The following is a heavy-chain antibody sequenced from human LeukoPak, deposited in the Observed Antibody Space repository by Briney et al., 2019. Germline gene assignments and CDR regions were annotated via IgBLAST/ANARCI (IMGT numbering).Heavy chain of an antibody. V-gene: IGHV1-69*13. CDR2: IIPIFGTA. CDR3: ARDLGTIFGVADYYYYGMDV. D-gene: IGHD3-3*01. CDR1: GGTFISYA. Sequence: ASVKVSCKASGGTFISYAISWVRQAPGQGLEWMGGIIPIFGTANYAQKFQGRVTITADESTSTAYMELSSLRSEDTAVYYCARDLGTIFGVADYYYYGMDVWGQGTTVTVSS. J-gene: IGHJ6*02.